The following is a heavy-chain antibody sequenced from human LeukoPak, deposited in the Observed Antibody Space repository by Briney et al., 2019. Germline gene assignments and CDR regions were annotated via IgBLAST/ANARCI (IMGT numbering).Heavy chain of an antibody. CDR2: ISYDGSNK. V-gene: IGHV3-30*18. Sequence: GGSLRLSCAASGFTFSSYGMHWVRQAPGKGLEWVAVISYDGSNKYYADSVKGRFTISRDNSKNTLYLQMNSLRAEDTAVYYCAEVGLGGPGDSSGYYFFDYWGQGTLVTVSS. J-gene: IGHJ4*02. CDR3: AEVGLGGPGDSSGYYFFDY. CDR1: GFTFSSYG. D-gene: IGHD3-22*01.